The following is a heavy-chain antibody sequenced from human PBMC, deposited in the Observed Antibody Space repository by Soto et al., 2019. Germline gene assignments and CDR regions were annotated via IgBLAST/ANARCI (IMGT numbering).Heavy chain of an antibody. CDR1: GGSFSYYY. J-gene: IGHJ4*02. CDR3: ARSFRGVSLD. Sequence: SETLSLTCSVNGGSFSYYYWSWIRQSPGKGLEWIGEINHSGTINFDPSLKSRVTISIDTSENQFSLTLRSVTAADTAIYYCARSFRGVSLDWGQGTLVTVSS. CDR2: INHSGTI. V-gene: IGHV4-34*01. D-gene: IGHD3-10*01.